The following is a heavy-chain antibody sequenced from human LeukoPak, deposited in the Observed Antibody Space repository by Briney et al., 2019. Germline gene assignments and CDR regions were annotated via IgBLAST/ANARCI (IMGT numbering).Heavy chain of an antibody. CDR2: IIPIFGTA. Sequence: SVKVSCKASGGTFSSYAISWVRQAPGQGLEWMGGIIPIFGTANYAQKFQGRVTITADESTSTAYMELSSLRSDDTAVYYCARGGSSWYYYYYYYMDVWGKGTTVTVSS. D-gene: IGHD6-13*01. CDR3: ARGGSSWYYYYYYYMDV. CDR1: GGTFSSYA. V-gene: IGHV1-69*13. J-gene: IGHJ6*03.